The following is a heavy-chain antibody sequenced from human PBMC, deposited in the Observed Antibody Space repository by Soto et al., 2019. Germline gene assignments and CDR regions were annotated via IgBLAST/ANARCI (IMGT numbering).Heavy chain of an antibody. CDR3: AHRGLRPVFGLVTTTAIYFDF. J-gene: IGHJ4*02. CDR1: GFSLTTSGVG. V-gene: IGHV2-5*02. D-gene: IGHD3-3*01. CDR2: IYWDDDK. Sequence: QITLNESGPTQVKPRQTLTLTCTFSGFSLTTSGVGVGWIRQSPGKAPEWLALIYWDDDKRYSPSLKSRLTITKDTSKNQVVLTMADLDPADTATYYCAHRGLRPVFGLVTTTAIYFDFWGQGPPVAVSS.